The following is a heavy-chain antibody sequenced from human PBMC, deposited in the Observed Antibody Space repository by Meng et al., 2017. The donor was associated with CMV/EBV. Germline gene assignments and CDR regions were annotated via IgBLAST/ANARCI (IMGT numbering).Heavy chain of an antibody. J-gene: IGHJ4*02. Sequence: QVQLPHWGADLLKPSETLSLPCAVYGGSFSGYYWSWIRQPPGKGLEWIGEINHSGSTNYNPSLKSRVTISVDTSKNQFSLKLSSVTAADTAVYYCARGVGATGKADYWGQGTLVTVSS. CDR1: GGSFSGYY. CDR3: ARGVGATGKADY. D-gene: IGHD1-26*01. CDR2: INHSGST. V-gene: IGHV4-34*01.